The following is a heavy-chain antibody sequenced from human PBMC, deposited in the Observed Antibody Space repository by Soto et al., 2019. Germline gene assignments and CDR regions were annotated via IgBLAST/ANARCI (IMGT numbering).Heavy chain of an antibody. Sequence: SETLSLTCTVSGGSISSSTYYWCWMRQPPGKGLEWIGYIYNSGNTYYNPSLKSRVTISVDTSKNQFSLKLSSVTAADTAVYYCARGLFVPRGRGGQGGDFDYWGQGTLVTVSS. V-gene: IGHV4-39*07. CDR3: ARGLFVPRGRGGQGGDFDY. CDR2: IYNSGNT. D-gene: IGHD3-10*01. J-gene: IGHJ4*02. CDR1: GGSISSSTYY.